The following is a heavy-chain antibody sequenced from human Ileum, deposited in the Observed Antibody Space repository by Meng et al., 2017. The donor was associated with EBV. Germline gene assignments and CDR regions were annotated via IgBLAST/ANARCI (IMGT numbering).Heavy chain of an antibody. CDR2: SRPIFCTA. V-gene: IGHV1-69*01. CDR3: ARGNGYSSSFYFDY. D-gene: IGHD6-13*01. CDR1: GSPFSNHP. Sequence: GPAGGVGKKLWPAGKVPGTASGSPFSNHPISRVGLAPGQGREWVGVSRPIFCTANYAQHFQRRVTITADESPSPAHMELSSLRSEDTAVYYLARGNGYSSSFYFDYWGQGTLVTVSS. J-gene: IGHJ4*02.